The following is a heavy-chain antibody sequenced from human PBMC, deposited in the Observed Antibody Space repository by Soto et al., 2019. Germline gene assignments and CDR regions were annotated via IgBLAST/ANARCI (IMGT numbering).Heavy chain of an antibody. Sequence: SETLSLTCAVYGGSLSGYYWSWIRQPPGKGLEWIGEINHSGSTNYNPSLKSRVTVSVDTSKNQFSLKLSSVTAADTAVYYCARHPSDFWFDPWGQGTLVTVSS. J-gene: IGHJ5*02. CDR2: INHSGST. V-gene: IGHV4-34*01. CDR1: GGSLSGYY. CDR3: ARHPSDFWFDP. D-gene: IGHD2-21*02.